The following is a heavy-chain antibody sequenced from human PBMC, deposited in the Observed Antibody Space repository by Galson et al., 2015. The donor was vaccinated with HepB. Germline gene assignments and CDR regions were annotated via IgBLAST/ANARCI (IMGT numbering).Heavy chain of an antibody. CDR2: INGDGSST. CDR3: ARAVAGTYRFDP. D-gene: IGHD6-19*01. V-gene: IGHV3-74*01. J-gene: IGHJ5*02. Sequence: SLRLSCAPSGFTFNSYWMHWVRQAPGKELVWVSRINGDGSSTSYADSVKGRFTVSRDNAKNTLYLQMNSLRAEDTAVYFCARAVAGTYRFDPWGQGTLVAVSS. CDR1: GFTFNSYW.